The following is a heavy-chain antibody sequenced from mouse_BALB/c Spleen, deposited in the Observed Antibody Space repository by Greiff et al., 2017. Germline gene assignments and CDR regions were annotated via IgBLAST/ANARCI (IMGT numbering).Heavy chain of an antibody. CDR2: INSNGGSI. J-gene: IGHJ2*02. CDR3: TRDCYDFYIDY. Sequence: EVQLLQSGGGLVQPGGSRKLSCAASGFTFSSFGMPWVRQTPEKRLELVANINSNGGSIYYPDSVKGRFTISRDNAKNSLYLQMRSLKSEDTAMYYSTRDCYDFYIDYWGQGTSLTVSS. V-gene: IGHV5-6-3*01. D-gene: IGHD2-12*01. CDR1: GFTFSSFG.